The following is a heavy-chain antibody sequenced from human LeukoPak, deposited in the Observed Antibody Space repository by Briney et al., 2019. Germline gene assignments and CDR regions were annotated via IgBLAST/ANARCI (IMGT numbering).Heavy chain of an antibody. Sequence: GGSLRLSCAASGFTFSSYEMNWVRQAPGKGLEWVSYISSSGSTIYYADSVKGRFTISRDNAKNSLYLQMNNLRAEDTAVYYCARDEYYGSGSKSFHYYVMDVWGKGTMVTVSS. CDR1: GFTFSSYE. CDR2: ISSSGSTI. D-gene: IGHD3-10*01. V-gene: IGHV3-48*03. J-gene: IGHJ6*04. CDR3: ARDEYYGSGSKSFHYYVMDV.